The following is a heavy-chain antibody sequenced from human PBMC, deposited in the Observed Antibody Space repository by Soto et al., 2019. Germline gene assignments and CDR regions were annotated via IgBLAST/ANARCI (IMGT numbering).Heavy chain of an antibody. CDR3: ARTETVGYYPY. V-gene: IGHV4-38-2*01. J-gene: IGHJ4*02. Sequence: SETLSLTCAVFGSSLTGYDWSWVRQPPGKGLEWVASIYHTGTTYYNPSLTSRVTISVDTSRNQFSLKMSSVTAADSAVYYCARTETVGYYPYFGQGKLVTVPQ. CDR2: IYHTGTT. CDR1: GSSLTGYD. D-gene: IGHD3-3*01.